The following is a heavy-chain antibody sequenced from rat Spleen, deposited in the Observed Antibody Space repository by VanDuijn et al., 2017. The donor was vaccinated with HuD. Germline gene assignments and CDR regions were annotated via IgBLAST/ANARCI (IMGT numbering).Heavy chain of an antibody. Sequence: EVQLVEYGGGLVQPGRSLKLSCAASGFTFSDYNMAWVRQAPKKGLEWVATISYDGSSTYYRDSVKGRFTISRDNAKNTLSLQMDSLRTEDTATYYCATPTPGIPFAYWGQGTLVTVSS. J-gene: IGHJ3*01. CDR2: ISYDGSST. D-gene: IGHD1-4*01. CDR3: ATPTPGIPFAY. V-gene: IGHV5-7*01. CDR1: GFTFSDYN.